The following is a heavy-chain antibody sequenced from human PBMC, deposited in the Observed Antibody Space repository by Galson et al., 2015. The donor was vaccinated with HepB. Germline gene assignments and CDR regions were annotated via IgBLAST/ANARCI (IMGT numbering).Heavy chain of an antibody. Sequence: SLRLSCAASGFTFSDYYMNWIRQAPGKGLEWVSYVSGSGKTTSYADSVKGRFIISRDNAKRSVHLQMNSLRAEDTAVYYCARELVTIFRTTILHSGFDIWGQGTTATVSS. CDR1: GFTFSDYY. CDR3: ARELVTIFRTTILHSGFDI. J-gene: IGHJ3*02. D-gene: IGHD3-3*01. V-gene: IGHV3-11*01. CDR2: VSGSGKTT.